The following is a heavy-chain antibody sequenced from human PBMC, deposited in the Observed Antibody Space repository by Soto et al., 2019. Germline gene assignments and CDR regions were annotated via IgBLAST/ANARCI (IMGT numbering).Heavy chain of an antibody. CDR2: ISYDVSNK. D-gene: IGHD5-12*01. V-gene: IGHV3-30*03. J-gene: IGHJ4*02. CDR1: GFTFSSYG. CDR3: ATSTYNGSPVDY. Sequence: QVQLVESGGGVVQPGRSLRLSCAASGFTFSSYGMHWVRQAPGKGLEWVAVISYDVSNKYYADSVKGRFTTSRDNSKNTLYLQLNSLRAGDMEVYYGATSTYNGSPVDYWGQGNQVTVYS.